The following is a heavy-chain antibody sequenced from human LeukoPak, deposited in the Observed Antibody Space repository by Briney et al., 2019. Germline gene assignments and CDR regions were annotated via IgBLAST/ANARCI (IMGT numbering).Heavy chain of an antibody. CDR2: INPNSGGT. CDR3: ARGPQGSSWYLGYYYMDV. D-gene: IGHD6-13*01. J-gene: IGHJ6*03. Sequence: ASVKVSCKAFGYAFTGYWMHWVRQAPGQGLEWMGWINPNSGGTNYAQKFQGRVTMTRDTSISTAYMELSRLRSDDTAVYYCARGPQGSSWYLGYYYMDVWGKGTTVTISS. V-gene: IGHV1-2*02. CDR1: GYAFTGYW.